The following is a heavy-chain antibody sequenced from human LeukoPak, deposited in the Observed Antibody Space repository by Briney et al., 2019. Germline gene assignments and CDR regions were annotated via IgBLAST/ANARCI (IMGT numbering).Heavy chain of an antibody. CDR3: ARGLHCSKANCRRGEWFDP. Sequence: GASVNVSCKASGYTFTSYGISWVRQAPGQGLEWMGWISAYNGNTNYAQKLQGRVTMTTDTSTSTAYMELRSLRSDDTAVYYCARGLHCSKANCRRGEWFDPWGQGTLVTVSS. CDR1: GYTFTSYG. D-gene: IGHD2-2*01. V-gene: IGHV1-18*01. CDR2: ISAYNGNT. J-gene: IGHJ5*02.